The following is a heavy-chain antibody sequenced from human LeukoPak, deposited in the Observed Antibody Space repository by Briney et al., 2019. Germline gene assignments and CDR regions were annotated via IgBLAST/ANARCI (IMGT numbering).Heavy chain of an antibody. V-gene: IGHV3-23*01. CDR2: ITPNADRT. Sequence: PGGALRLSCAASGFTFGSYGMSWVRQAPGKGREWVSFITPNADRTSYADSVEGRLTISRDNPRNTLYMQMNSLRDEETAVYYCAIMHGSYDGSGYWVQWGEGTLVTVSS. J-gene: IGHJ1*01. CDR3: AIMHGSYDGSGYWVQ. CDR1: GFTFGSYG. D-gene: IGHD3-22*01.